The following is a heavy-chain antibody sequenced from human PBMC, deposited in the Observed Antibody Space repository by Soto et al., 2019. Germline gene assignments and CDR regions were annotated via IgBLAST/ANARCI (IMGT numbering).Heavy chain of an antibody. CDR1: GFTFSSSG. V-gene: IGHV3-30*18. Sequence: QVQLVESGGGVVQPGRSLRLSCAASGFTFSSSGMHWVRQAPGKGLEWVAVISYDGSNKYYAESVKGRFTISRDNSKSTLYLQINSLRAEDAAVYFCAKGVQGLWFGEDWGQGTLVTVSS. D-gene: IGHD3-10*01. CDR2: ISYDGSNK. J-gene: IGHJ4*02. CDR3: AKGVQGLWFGED.